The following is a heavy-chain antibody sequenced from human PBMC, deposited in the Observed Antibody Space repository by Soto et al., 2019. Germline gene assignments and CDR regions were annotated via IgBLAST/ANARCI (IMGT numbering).Heavy chain of an antibody. CDR1: GYIFTNYG. CDR2: ISGYNGDT. Sequence: QVQLVQSGAEVKEPGASVKVSCKASGYIFTNYGINWVRQAPGQGLEWMGWISGYNGDTDYAQKLQGRLTMTTDTSTSTAYMELRSLRSADTAVYYCARGGYTDFPDVWGQGTLVTVSS. D-gene: IGHD1-1*01. CDR3: ARGGYTDFPDV. J-gene: IGHJ4*02. V-gene: IGHV1-18*01.